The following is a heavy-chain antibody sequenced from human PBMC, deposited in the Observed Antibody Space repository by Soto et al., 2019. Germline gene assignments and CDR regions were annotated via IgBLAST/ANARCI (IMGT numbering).Heavy chain of an antibody. J-gene: IGHJ5*02. V-gene: IGHV3-21*01. CDR3: AREMTGLTMVRGVNWFDP. D-gene: IGHD3-10*01. CDR1: GFTFSSYS. CDR2: ISSSSSYI. Sequence: GSLRLSCAASGFTFSSYSMNWVRQAPGKGLEWVSSISSSSSYIYYADSVKGRFTISRDNAKNSLYLQMNSLRAEDTAVYYCAREMTGLTMVRGVNWFDPWGQGTLVTVSS.